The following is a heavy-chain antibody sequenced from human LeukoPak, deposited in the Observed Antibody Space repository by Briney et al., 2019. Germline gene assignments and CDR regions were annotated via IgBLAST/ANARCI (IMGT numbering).Heavy chain of an antibody. J-gene: IGHJ3*02. CDR2: INPNAANP. CDR1: GYTFTNYP. Sequence: ASVKVSCKASGYTFTNYPINWVRQAPGQGLEWMGWINPNAANPTYAQDFTGRFVFSLDTSVNTAYLQISSLKAEDTAVYYCARGAKDSSGYSPTYAFDIWGQGTMVTVSS. D-gene: IGHD3-22*01. CDR3: ARGAKDSSGYSPTYAFDI. V-gene: IGHV7-4-1*02.